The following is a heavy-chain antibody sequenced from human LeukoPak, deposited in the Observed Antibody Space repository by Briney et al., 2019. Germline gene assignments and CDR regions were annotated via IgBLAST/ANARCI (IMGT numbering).Heavy chain of an antibody. Sequence: SETLSLTCTVSGGSISSSSYYWGWIRQPPGKGLEWIGSIYYSGSTYYNPSLKSRVTISVDTSKNQFSLKLSSVTAADTAVYYCARTRSVAAAFYFDYLGQGTLVTVSS. CDR2: IYYSGST. CDR3: ARTRSVAAAFYFDY. CDR1: GGSISSSSYY. J-gene: IGHJ4*02. D-gene: IGHD6-13*01. V-gene: IGHV4-39*01.